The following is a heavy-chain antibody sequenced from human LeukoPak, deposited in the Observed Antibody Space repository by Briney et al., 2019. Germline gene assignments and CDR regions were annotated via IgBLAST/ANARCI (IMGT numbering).Heavy chain of an antibody. CDR1: GFTFSSYG. D-gene: IGHD3-10*01. V-gene: IGHV3-30*18. CDR2: ISYDGSNK. J-gene: IGHJ4*02. CDR3: AKVGGSGSYVSY. Sequence: GGSLRLSCAASGFTFSSYGMHWVRQAPGKGLEWVAVISYDGSNKYYADSVKGRFTISRDNSKNTLYLQMNSLRAEDTAVYYCAKVGGSGSYVSYWGQGTLVTVSS.